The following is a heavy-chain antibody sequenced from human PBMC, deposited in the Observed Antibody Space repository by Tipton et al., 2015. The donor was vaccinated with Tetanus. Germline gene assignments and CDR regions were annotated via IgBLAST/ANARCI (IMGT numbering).Heavy chain of an antibody. J-gene: IGHJ5*02. CDR1: GFTFSSYA. D-gene: IGHD3-3*01. CDR2: ISYDGSNK. CDR3: ARAQQVYDFWSGYFPFPRGWFDP. Sequence: SLRLSCAASGFTFSSYAMHWVRQAPGKGLEWVAVISYDGSNKYYADSVKGRFTISRDNSKNTLYLQMNSLRAEDTAVYYCARAQQVYDFWSGYFPFPRGWFDPWGQGTLVTVSS. V-gene: IGHV3-30*04.